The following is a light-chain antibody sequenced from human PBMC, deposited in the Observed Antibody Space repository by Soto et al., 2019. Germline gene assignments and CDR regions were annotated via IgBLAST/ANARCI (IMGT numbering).Light chain of an antibody. Sequence: SYELTQPPSVTVAPGQTATITCGGDNIGSESVHWYQQKPGQAPVLVVYDDSDRPSGIPERFSGSNSWNTATLTISRAEAGDEADYYCQLWSSSSDYYVFGPGTKVTVL. CDR2: DDS. CDR3: QLWSSSSDYYV. V-gene: IGLV3-21*02. CDR1: NIGSES. J-gene: IGLJ1*01.